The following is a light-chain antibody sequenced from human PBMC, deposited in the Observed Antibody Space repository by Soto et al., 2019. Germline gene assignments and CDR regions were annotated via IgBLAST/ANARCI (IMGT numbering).Light chain of an antibody. CDR1: QDISNF. CDR3: QQYNSYPIT. CDR2: AAS. Sequence: IQMTQSPSSLSASVGDRVTITCRASQDISNFLAWFQHKPGKAPKCLIYAASNLQSGVPSKFSGSGSGTDFTLTISSLQPADSATYYCQQYNSYPITFGQGTRLEIK. J-gene: IGKJ5*01. V-gene: IGKV1-16*02.